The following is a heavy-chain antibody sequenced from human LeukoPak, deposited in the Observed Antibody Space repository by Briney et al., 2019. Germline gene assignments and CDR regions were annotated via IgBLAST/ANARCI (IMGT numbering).Heavy chain of an antibody. D-gene: IGHD6-13*01. J-gene: IGHJ4*02. V-gene: IGHV4-39*01. CDR3: ARHIPYGMGAARAYYFDY. CDR1: GGSISSSSYY. Sequence: PSETLSLTCTVSGGSISSSSYYWGWIRQPPGKGLEWIGSIYYSGSTYYNPSLKSRVTISVDTFKNQFSLKLSSVTAADTAVYYCARHIPYGMGAARAYYFDYWGQGTLVTVSS. CDR2: IYYSGST.